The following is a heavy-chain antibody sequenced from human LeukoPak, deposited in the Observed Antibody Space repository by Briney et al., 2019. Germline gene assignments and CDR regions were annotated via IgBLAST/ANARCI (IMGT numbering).Heavy chain of an antibody. CDR1: GGSISSGDYY. V-gene: IGHV4-30-4*01. D-gene: IGHD2-21*02. Sequence: SETLSPTCTVSGGSISSGDYYWSWIRQPPGKGLEWIGYIYYSGSTYYNPSPKSRVTISVDTSKNQFSLKLSSVTAADTAVYYCARGCGGDCYWTHYYFDYWGQGTLVTVSS. CDR2: IYYSGST. CDR3: ARGCGGDCYWTHYYFDY. J-gene: IGHJ4*02.